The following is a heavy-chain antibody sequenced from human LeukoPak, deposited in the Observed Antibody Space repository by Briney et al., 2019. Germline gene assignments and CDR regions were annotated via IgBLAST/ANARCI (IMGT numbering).Heavy chain of an antibody. CDR3: ARDPGSGYYSSNFDY. J-gene: IGHJ4*02. Sequence: GASVKVSCKASGYTCTAYYMQWVRQAPGQGLEWMGWINPNSGATKYAQKFQGRVTMTRDTSISTAYMELIRLRSDDTAVYYCARDPGSGYYSSNFDYWGQGTLVTVSS. CDR1: GYTCTAYY. D-gene: IGHD3-22*01. V-gene: IGHV1-2*02. CDR2: INPNSGAT.